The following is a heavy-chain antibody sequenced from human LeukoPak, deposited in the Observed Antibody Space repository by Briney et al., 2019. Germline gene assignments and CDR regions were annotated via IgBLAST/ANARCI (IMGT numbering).Heavy chain of an antibody. CDR3: ARGLLGDY. V-gene: IGHV4-34*01. D-gene: IGHD1-26*01. Sequence: SETLSLTCAVYGGSFSGYYWSWIRQPPGKGLEWIGEINHSGSTNYNPSLKSRVTISVDTSKNQFSLKLSSVTAADTAAYYCARGLLGDYWGQGTLVTVSS. J-gene: IGHJ4*02. CDR2: INHSGST. CDR1: GGSFSGYY.